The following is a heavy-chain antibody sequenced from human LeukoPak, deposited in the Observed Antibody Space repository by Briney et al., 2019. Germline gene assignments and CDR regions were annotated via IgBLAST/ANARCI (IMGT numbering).Heavy chain of an antibody. CDR2: ISSSGNYI. CDR1: RFTFSDYS. CDR3: ARAPDGYEAFDI. Sequence: GGSLRLSCAASRFTFSDYSMNWVRQAPGKGLEWVSSISSSGNYIYYADSVKGRFTTSRDNSKNTLYLQMNSLRAEDTAVYYCARAPDGYEAFDIWGQGAMVTVSS. J-gene: IGHJ3*02. D-gene: IGHD3-22*01. V-gene: IGHV3-21*01.